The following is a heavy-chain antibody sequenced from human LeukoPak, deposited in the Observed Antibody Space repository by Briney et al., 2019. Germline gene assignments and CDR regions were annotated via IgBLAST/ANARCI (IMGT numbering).Heavy chain of an antibody. Sequence: GGSLRLSCAASGFVFSNYWMSWVRQAPGKGLEWVANIKPDGTEKYCVDSLKGRLTISRDNTKNSLYLQMNSLRVEDTAVYYCARGGNSSWDYWGQGALVTVSS. CDR1: GFVFSNYW. D-gene: IGHD2-21*01. CDR2: IKPDGTEK. V-gene: IGHV3-7*01. J-gene: IGHJ4*02. CDR3: ARGGNSSWDY.